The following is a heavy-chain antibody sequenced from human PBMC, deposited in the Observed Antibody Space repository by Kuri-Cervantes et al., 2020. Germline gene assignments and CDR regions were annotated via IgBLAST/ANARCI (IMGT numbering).Heavy chain of an antibody. CDR3: ARTHTLRYYYGMDV. CDR2: IYSGGST. Sequence: GESLKISCAASGFTFSSYAMHWVRQAPGKGLEWVSVIYSGGSTYYADSVKGRFTVSRDNSKNTLYLQMNSLRAEDTAVYYCARTHTLRYYYGMDVWGQGTTVTVSS. CDR1: GFTFSSYA. D-gene: IGHD2-2*02. V-gene: IGHV3-66*02. J-gene: IGHJ6*02.